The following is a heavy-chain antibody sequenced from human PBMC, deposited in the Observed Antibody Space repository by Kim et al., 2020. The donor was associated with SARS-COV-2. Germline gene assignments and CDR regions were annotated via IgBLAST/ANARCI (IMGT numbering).Heavy chain of an antibody. V-gene: IGHV4-61*01. CDR2: IYYSGST. D-gene: IGHD3-3*01. CDR1: GGSVSSGSYY. CDR3: AREGLEWLFNWFDP. Sequence: SETLSLTCTVSGGSVSSGSYYWSWIRQPPGKGLEWIGYIYYSGSTNYNPSLKSRVTISVDTSKNQFSLKLSSVTAADTAVYYCAREGLEWLFNWFDPWG. J-gene: IGHJ5*02.